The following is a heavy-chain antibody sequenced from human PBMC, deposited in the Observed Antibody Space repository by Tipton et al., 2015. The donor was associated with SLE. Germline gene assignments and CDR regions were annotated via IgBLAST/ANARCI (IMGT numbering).Heavy chain of an antibody. J-gene: IGHJ4*02. D-gene: IGHD1-7*01. CDR2: IYTSGST. CDR1: GGSLSSYY. Sequence: TLSLTCTVSGGSLSSYYWSWIRQPAAKGLEWIGRIYTSGSTNYNPTPQSRVTMSVDTSKNQFSLKLSSVTAADTAVYYCARGFPQPNWNYEPFDYWGQGTLVTVSS. V-gene: IGHV4-4*07. CDR3: ARGFPQPNWNYEPFDY.